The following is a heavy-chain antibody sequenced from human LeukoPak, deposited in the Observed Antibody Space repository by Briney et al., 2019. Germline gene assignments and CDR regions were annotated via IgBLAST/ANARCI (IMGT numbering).Heavy chain of an antibody. CDR2: ISYDGSNK. CDR3: AKPQGLNYYDSSGYLVAFDI. V-gene: IGHV3-30-3*02. J-gene: IGHJ3*02. Sequence: GGSLRLSCAASGFTFSSYAMHWVRQAPGKGLEWVAVISYDGSNKYYADSVKGRFTISRDNSKNTLYLQMNSLRAEDTAVYYCAKPQGLNYYDSSGYLVAFDIWGQGTMVTVSS. CDR1: GFTFSSYA. D-gene: IGHD3-22*01.